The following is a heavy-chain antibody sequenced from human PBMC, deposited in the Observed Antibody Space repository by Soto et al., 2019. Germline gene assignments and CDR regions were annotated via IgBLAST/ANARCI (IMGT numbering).Heavy chain of an antibody. CDR1: GFTFSSDA. CDR3: VKARYSSNRGYFDY. V-gene: IGHV3-23*01. D-gene: IGHD1-1*01. Sequence: EVQLLESGGGLVQPGGSLRLSCAASGFTFSSDAMSWVRQAPGRGLEWVSSLDGSGSHTFHADSVKGRFTISRDNSKNTVYLQMNSLRAEDTAVHYCVKARYSSNRGYFDYWGQGTVVTVSS. J-gene: IGHJ4*02. CDR2: LDGSGSHT.